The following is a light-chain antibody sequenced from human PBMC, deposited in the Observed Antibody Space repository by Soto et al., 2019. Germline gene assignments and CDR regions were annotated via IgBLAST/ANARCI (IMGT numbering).Light chain of an antibody. Sequence: EIVVTQSPGTLSLSPGERATLSCRASQSVSSNYLAWYQQKPGQAPRLVIYGASSRATGIPDRFSGSGSGTDFTLTISRLEPEDFAVYYCQQHGGSPLYTFGQGTKLEIK. CDR2: GAS. J-gene: IGKJ2*01. CDR1: QSVSSNY. V-gene: IGKV3-20*01. CDR3: QQHGGSPLYT.